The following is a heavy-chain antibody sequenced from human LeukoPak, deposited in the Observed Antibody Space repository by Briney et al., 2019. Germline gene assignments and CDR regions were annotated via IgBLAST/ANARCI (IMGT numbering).Heavy chain of an antibody. V-gene: IGHV4-39*01. J-gene: IGHJ5*02. CDR1: GGSIRSSSYY. CDR3: ARHGSGYWFDP. CDR2: IYYSGST. D-gene: IGHD3-10*01. Sequence: SETLSLTCIVSGGSIRSSSYYWGWVRQPPGKGLEWVGSIYYSGSTYHNPSLKSRVTLSVDTSKNQFSLKLSSLSAADTAVYDCARHGSGYWFDPWGQGTLVTVSS.